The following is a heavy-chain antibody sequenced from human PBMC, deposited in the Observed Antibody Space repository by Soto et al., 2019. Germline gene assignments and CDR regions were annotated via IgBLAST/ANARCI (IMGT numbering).Heavy chain of an antibody. CDR2: INGDGSST. CDR3: ARDLGS. D-gene: IGHD3-16*01. V-gene: IGHV3-74*01. J-gene: IGHJ5*02. CDR1: GVTFSTYW. Sequence: HPGGSLRLSCAASGVTFSTYWMHWVRQAPGKGLVWVSRINGDGSSTAYADSVKGRFTISRDNAKKTLFLQMNSLRAEDTAMYYCARDLGSWGQGTLVTVSS.